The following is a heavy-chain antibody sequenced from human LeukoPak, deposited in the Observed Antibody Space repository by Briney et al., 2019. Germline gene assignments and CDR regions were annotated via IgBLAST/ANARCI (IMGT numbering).Heavy chain of an antibody. CDR3: ARRRAEGGSNGHYNWFDP. Sequence: SETLSLTCTVSGDSINDYYWGWIRQPPGKGLEWIGYIYYSGRTKYNPPLQSRVTISADTSKNQFSLKLSSVTAADTAVYYCARRRAEGGSNGHYNWFDPWGQGTLVTVSS. J-gene: IGHJ5*02. V-gene: IGHV4-59*08. CDR2: IYYSGRT. CDR1: GDSINDYY. D-gene: IGHD6-13*01.